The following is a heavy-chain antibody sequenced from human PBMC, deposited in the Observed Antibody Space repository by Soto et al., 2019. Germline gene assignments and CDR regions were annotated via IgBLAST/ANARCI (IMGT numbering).Heavy chain of an antibody. V-gene: IGHV3-21*01. J-gene: IGHJ4*02. CDR3: ARDGYSYGDFDY. CDR1: GFTFSSYS. Sequence: EVPLVESGGGLVKPGGSLRLSCAASGFTFSSYSMNWVRQAPGKGLEWVSSISSSSSYIYYADSVKGRFTISRDNAKNSLYLQMNSLRAEDTAVYYCARDGYSYGDFDYWGQGTLVTVSS. CDR2: ISSSSSYI. D-gene: IGHD5-18*01.